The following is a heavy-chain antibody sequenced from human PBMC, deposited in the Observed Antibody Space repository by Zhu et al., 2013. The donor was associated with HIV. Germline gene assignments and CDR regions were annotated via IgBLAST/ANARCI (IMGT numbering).Heavy chain of an antibody. V-gene: IGHV1-69*04. J-gene: IGHJ6*02. D-gene: IGHD3-10*01. CDR2: IIPIFGIP. CDR3: ASSRFGEPKGGMDV. CDR1: GGTFSSYG. Sequence: QVQLVQSGAEVKKPGSSVKVSCKASGGTFSSYGISWVRQAPGQGLEWMGWIIPIFGIPNYAQRFQGRVTMTRDTSISTAYMELSRLRSDDTAVYYCASSRFGEPKGGMDVWGQGTTVTVSS.